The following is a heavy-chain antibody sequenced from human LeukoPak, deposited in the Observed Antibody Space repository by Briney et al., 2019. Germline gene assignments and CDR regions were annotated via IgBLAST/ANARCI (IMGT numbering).Heavy chain of an antibody. V-gene: IGHV3-21*01. D-gene: IGHD3-9*01. J-gene: IGHJ5*02. Sequence: PGGSLRLSCAASGFTFSSYSMNWVRQAPGKGLEWVSSISSSSYIYYADSVKGRFTISRDNAKNSLYLQMNSLRAEDTAVYYCARGDYDILTDLPFDPWGQGTLVTVSS. CDR3: ARGDYDILTDLPFDP. CDR1: GFTFSSYS. CDR2: ISSSSYI.